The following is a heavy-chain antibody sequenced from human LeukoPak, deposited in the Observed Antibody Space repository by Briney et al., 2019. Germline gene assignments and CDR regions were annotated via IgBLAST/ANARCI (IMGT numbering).Heavy chain of an antibody. CDR1: GGSVSSGSYY. Sequence: SETLSLTCTVSGGSVSSGSYYWSWIRQPPGKGLEWIGEVNHSGGTNYNPSLKSRVTISVDTSKNQFSLKLNSVTAADTAVYYCARHYGPWGQGTLVTVSS. J-gene: IGHJ5*02. V-gene: IGHV4-39*01. D-gene: IGHD3-10*01. CDR3: ARHYGP. CDR2: VNHSGGT.